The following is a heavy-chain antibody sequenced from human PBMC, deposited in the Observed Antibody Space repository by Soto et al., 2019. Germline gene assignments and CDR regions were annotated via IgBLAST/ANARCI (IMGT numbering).Heavy chain of an antibody. J-gene: IGHJ5*02. V-gene: IGHV4-30-4*01. D-gene: IGHD3-16*01. CDR3: ASGHLTAGGWFDP. CDR2: IYYSGST. CDR1: GGSISSGDYY. Sequence: SETLSLTCTVSGGSISSGDYYWMWIRHPPGKGLEWIGYIYYSGSTYYNPSLKSRVTISVDTSKNQFSLKLSSVTAADTAVYYCASGHLTAGGWFDPWGQGTLVTVSS.